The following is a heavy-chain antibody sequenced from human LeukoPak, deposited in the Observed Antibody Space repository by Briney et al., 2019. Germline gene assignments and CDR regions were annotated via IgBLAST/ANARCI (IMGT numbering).Heavy chain of an antibody. J-gene: IGHJ5*02. CDR1: GYTLTYLS. Sequence: ASVKVSCKVSGYTLTYLSMHWVRQAPGKGLEWMGGFDPEDGETIYAQKFQGRVTMTEDTSTDTAYMELSSLRSEDTAVYYCARDVWLTGAAGIWFDPWGQGTLVTVSS. D-gene: IGHD6-13*01. CDR3: ARDVWLTGAAGIWFDP. V-gene: IGHV1-24*01. CDR2: FDPEDGET.